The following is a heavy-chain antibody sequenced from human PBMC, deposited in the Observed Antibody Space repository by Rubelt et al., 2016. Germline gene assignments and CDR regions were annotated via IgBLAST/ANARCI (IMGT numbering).Heavy chain of an antibody. Sequence: QLQLQESGPGLVKPSETLSLTCTVSGGSISSYYWSWIRQPPGKGLEWIGYIYYSGSTNYNPSLKSRVTLSVDTSKNQFSRKLSSVTAAATAVYYCARHRDHPNIYFDYWGQGTLVTVSS. CDR2: IYYSGST. CDR3: ARHRDHPNIYFDY. V-gene: IGHV4-59*08. D-gene: IGHD1/OR15-1a*01. J-gene: IGHJ4*02. CDR1: GGSISSYY.